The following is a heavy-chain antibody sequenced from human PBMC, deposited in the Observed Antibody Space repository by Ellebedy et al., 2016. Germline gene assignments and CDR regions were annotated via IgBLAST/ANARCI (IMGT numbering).Heavy chain of an antibody. V-gene: IGHV3-23*01. CDR2: ITGSGDDT. Sequence: GGSLRLXXAASGFTFSSYAMSWVRQARGKGPEWVSAITGSGDDTYYVDSVKGRFTISRDNSKNTLYLQMNSLGAEDTAVYYCAKLMSNSWSSYYGMDVWGQGTTVTVSS. CDR3: AKLMSNSWSSYYGMDV. CDR1: GFTFSSYA. J-gene: IGHJ6*02. D-gene: IGHD4-11*01.